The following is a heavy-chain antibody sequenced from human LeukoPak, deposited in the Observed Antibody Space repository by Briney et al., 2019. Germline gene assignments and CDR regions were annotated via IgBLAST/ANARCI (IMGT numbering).Heavy chain of an antibody. V-gene: IGHV1-18*01. CDR2: IGAYNGNT. CDR1: GYTFTSYG. J-gene: IGHJ3*02. D-gene: IGHD4-17*01. Sequence: ASVKVSCKASGYTFTSYGISWVRQAPGQGLEWMGWIGAYNGNTNYAQKLQGRVTMTTDTSTSTAYMELRSLRSDDTAVYYCASHPFYGDYHDAFDIWGQGTMVTVSS. CDR3: ASHPFYGDYHDAFDI.